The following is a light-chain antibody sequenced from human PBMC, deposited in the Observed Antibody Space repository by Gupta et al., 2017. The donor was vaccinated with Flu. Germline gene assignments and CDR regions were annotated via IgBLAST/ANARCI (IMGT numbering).Light chain of an antibody. J-gene: IGKJ4*01. Sequence: PGERATLSCTTRLSVGTTKLAWYQQKPGQAPRPLIYGTSTRATGIPDRFSGSGYGKDFTLTITSREHEDFAVYYCQEHGNQPQFIFGRGTKVDIK. CDR3: QEHGNQPQFI. CDR1: LSVGTTK. V-gene: IGKV3-20*01. CDR2: GTS.